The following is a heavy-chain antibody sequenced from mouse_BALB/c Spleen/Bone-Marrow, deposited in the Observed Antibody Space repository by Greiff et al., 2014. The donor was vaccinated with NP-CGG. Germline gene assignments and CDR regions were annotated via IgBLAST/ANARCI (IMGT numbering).Heavy chain of an antibody. CDR1: GFNINDTY. V-gene: IGHV14-3*02. D-gene: IGHD2-4*01. J-gene: IGHJ1*01. Sequence: VQLQQSGAELVKPGASVKLSCTASGFNINDTYMHWVKQRPEQGLEWIGRIDPANGNTKYDPKFQGKATITADTSSNTAYLQLSSLTSEDTAVYYCANYDYGWYFDVWGAGTTVTVSS. CDR2: IDPANGNT. CDR3: ANYDYGWYFDV.